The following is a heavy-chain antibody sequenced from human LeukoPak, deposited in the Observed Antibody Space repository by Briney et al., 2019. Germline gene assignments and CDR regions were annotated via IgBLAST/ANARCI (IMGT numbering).Heavy chain of an antibody. J-gene: IGHJ4*02. D-gene: IGHD6-19*01. Sequence: SETLSLTCTVSGGSFTSSSYFWGWIRQPPGMGLEWIGSIYYRGRTDYNLSLKSRVTISVDTSKNQFSLKLSSVTAADTAVYYCARSYSSGWFHFDHWGQGTLVTVSS. CDR2: IYYRGRT. V-gene: IGHV4-39*01. CDR1: GGSFTSSSYF. CDR3: ARSYSSGWFHFDH.